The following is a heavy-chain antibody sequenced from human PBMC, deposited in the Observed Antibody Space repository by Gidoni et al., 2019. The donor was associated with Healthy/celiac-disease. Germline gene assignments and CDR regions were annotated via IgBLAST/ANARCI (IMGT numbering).Heavy chain of an antibody. Sequence: QLQLQESGPGLVKPSETLSLTCTVSGGSISSSSYYWCWIRQPPGKGLEWIGSIYYSGSTYYNPALKSRVTISVDTSKNQFSLKLSSVTAADTAVYYCARVDSSSSWGDYYYYGMDVWGQGTTVTVSS. V-gene: IGHV4-39*07. CDR3: ARVDSSSSWGDYYYYGMDV. J-gene: IGHJ6*02. CDR2: IYYSGST. D-gene: IGHD6-13*01. CDR1: GGSISSSSYY.